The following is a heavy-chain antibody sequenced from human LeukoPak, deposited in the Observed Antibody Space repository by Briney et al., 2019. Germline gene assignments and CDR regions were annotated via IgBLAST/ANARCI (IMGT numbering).Heavy chain of an antibody. CDR2: ITPIIGTA. D-gene: IGHD3-3*01. CDR1: GGTFSSYA. CDR3: ARGATIVGVVQKPHYYYYYYMDV. J-gene: IGHJ6*03. Sequence: VASVKVSCKASGGTFSSYAISWVRQAPGQGLVWVGGITPIIGTANYTQKFQGRVTITADESTSTAYMDLSSLRSEDTAVYYCARGATIVGVVQKPHYYYYYYMDVWGKGTTVTVSS. V-gene: IGHV1-69*13.